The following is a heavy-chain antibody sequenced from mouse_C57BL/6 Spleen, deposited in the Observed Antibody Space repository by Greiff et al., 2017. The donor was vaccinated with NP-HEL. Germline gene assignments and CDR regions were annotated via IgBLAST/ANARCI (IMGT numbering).Heavy chain of an antibody. CDR2: IWSGGST. V-gene: IGHV2-2*01. J-gene: IGHJ1*03. CDR1: GFSLTSYG. CDR3: ARIFITTVERPRYVDV. D-gene: IGHD1-1*01. Sequence: VQLQQSGPGLVQPSQSLSITCTVSGFSLTSYGVHWVRQSPGKGLEWLGVIWSGGSTDYNAAFISRLSISKDNSKSQVSFKMNSLQADDTAIYYCARIFITTVERPRYVDVWGTGTTVTVSS.